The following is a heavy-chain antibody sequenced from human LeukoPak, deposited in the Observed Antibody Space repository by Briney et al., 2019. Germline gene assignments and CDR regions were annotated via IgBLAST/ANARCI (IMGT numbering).Heavy chain of an antibody. J-gene: IGHJ4*02. D-gene: IGHD6-19*01. Sequence: GGSLRLSCAASGFTFSSYAMSWVRQAPGKGLEWVSAISGSGGSTYYADSVKGRFTISRDNSKNTLYLQMNRLRAEDTAVYYCVKVFGSGWYLFFDYWGQGTLVTVSS. CDR3: VKVFGSGWYLFFDY. V-gene: IGHV3-23*01. CDR1: GFTFSSYA. CDR2: ISGSGGST.